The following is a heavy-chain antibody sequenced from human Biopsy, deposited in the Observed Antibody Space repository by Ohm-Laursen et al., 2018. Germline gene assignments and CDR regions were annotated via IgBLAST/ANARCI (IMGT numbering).Heavy chain of an antibody. CDR1: GGSISNNNYY. D-gene: IGHD3-22*01. CDR3: ARDDDTSGYYYVS. Sequence: TLSLTCPVSGGSISNNNYYWGWIRQPPGKGLEWIRSIFYRGSTHYKPSLKSRVNISVDTSKNQFSLKLNSVTAADTAVYYCARDDDTSGYYYVSWGQGTLVTVSS. CDR2: IFYRGST. J-gene: IGHJ5*02. V-gene: IGHV4-39*01.